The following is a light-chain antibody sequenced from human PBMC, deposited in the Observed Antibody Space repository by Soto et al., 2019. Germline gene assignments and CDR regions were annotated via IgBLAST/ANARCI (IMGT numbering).Light chain of an antibody. CDR1: QTISSW. J-gene: IGKJ1*01. V-gene: IGKV1-5*03. CDR2: KAS. CDR3: QHYNSYSEA. Sequence: IQMTQSPSILTQTVGDRVTITGRASQTISSWLDWYQQKPGKAPKLLIYKASTLKSGVPSRFSGSGSGTEFTLTISSLQPDDFATYYCQHYNSYSEAFGQGTKVDIK.